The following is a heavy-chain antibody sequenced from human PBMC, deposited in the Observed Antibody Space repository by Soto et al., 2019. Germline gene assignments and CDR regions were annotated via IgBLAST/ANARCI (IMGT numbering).Heavy chain of an antibody. V-gene: IGHV3-30-3*01. CDR3: GRENYGDHYFDY. CDR2: ISYDACNK. J-gene: IGHJ4*02. D-gene: IGHD4-17*01. CDR1: GFTFSSYA. Sequence: QVQLVESGGGVVQPGRSLRLSCAASGFTFSSYAMHWVRQAPGKGLEWVAVISYDACNKYYADSVKGRFTISRDNSKNTLYLQMNSLRAEDTAVYYCGRENYGDHYFDYWGQGTLVTVSS.